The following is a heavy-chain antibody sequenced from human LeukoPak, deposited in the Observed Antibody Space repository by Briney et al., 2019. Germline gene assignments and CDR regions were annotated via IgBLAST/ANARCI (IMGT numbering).Heavy chain of an antibody. Sequence: GESLKISHSGSGYSFTSYWNGWGRQRPGKGLEGMGIIYPGDSDTRYSPSFQGQVTISADKSISTAYLQWSSLKASDTAMYYCARLGGGSFDYWGQGTLVTVSS. V-gene: IGHV5-51*01. CDR1: GYSFTSYW. CDR3: ARLGGGSFDY. CDR2: IYPGDSDT. D-gene: IGHD1-26*01. J-gene: IGHJ4*02.